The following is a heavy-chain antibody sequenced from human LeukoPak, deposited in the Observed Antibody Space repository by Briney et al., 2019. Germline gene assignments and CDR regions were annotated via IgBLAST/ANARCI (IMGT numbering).Heavy chain of an antibody. CDR2: IRSKTDGGTT. CDR1: GFTFSSHW. Sequence: GGSLRLSCVASGFTFSSHWMSWVRQAPGKGLEWVGRIRSKTDGGTTDYAAPVKGRFAIPRDDSKNTLYLQLNSLKTEDTAVYYCTGRNFDYWGQGTLVTVSS. J-gene: IGHJ4*02. V-gene: IGHV3-15*01. CDR3: TGRNFDY.